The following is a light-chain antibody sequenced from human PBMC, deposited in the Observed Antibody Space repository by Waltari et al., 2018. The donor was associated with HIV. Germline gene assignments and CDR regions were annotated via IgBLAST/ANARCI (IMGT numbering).Light chain of an antibody. J-gene: IGLJ3*02. V-gene: IGLV3-25*03. CDR2: KDT. CDR3: QSADISTWV. CDR1: ALPKQY. Sequence: CSGDALPKQYAYWYQQKPGQAPVLVIYKDTERPSGIPERFSGSSSGTTVTLTISGVQAEDEADYYCQSADISTWVFGGGTKLTVL.